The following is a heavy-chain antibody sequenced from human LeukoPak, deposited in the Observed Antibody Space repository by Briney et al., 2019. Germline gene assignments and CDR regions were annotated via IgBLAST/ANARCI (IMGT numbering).Heavy chain of an antibody. CDR2: IYPSDSDI. CDR3: ARQVSGGPSGGGPLDY. D-gene: IGHD3-10*01. Sequence: GESLKISCKGSGYTFNIYWIGWVRQMPGKGLEWMGIIYPSDSDIRYSPSFQGQVTISANKSISTAYLQWSGLKASDTAMYYCARQVSGGPSGGGPLDYWGQGTLVTVSS. V-gene: IGHV5-51*01. CDR1: GYTFNIYW. J-gene: IGHJ4*02.